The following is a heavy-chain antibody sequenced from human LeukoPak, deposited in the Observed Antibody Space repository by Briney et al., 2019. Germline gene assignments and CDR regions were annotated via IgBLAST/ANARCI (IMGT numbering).Heavy chain of an antibody. CDR2: IKEDGGEQ. Sequence: GGPLRLSCAACEFTLRSYWMSELPAATGRGLEWVANIKEDGGEQYYADSVKGRFSISRDNANNSFYLQMNNLRAEDTAVYYCAVGIEWLIDWGQGTLVTVSS. CDR1: EFTLRSYW. D-gene: IGHD5-12*01. J-gene: IGHJ4*02. V-gene: IGHV3-7*01. CDR3: AVGIEWLID.